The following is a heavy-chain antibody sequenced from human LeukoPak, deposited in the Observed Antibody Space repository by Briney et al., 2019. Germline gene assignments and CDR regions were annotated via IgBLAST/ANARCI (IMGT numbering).Heavy chain of an antibody. CDR3: ARDKTRGMVDSDYYDSSGYYYAAGY. CDR2: IIPIFGTA. Sequence: EASVKVPCKASRGTFSSYAISWVRQAPGQGLEWMGGIIPIFGTANYAQKFQGRVTITADESTSTAYMELSSLRSEDTAVYYCARDKTRGMVDSDYYDSSGYYYAAGYWGQGTLVTVSS. D-gene: IGHD3-22*01. V-gene: IGHV1-69*01. J-gene: IGHJ4*02. CDR1: RGTFSSYA.